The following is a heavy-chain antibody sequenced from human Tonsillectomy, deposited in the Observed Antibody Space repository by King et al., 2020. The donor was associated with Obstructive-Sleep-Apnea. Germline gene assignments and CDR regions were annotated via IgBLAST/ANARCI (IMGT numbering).Heavy chain of an antibody. V-gene: IGHV2-70*11. CDR1: GFSVSTSGMC. Sequence: TLKESGPALVKPTQTLTLTCSVSGFSVSTSGMCVSWIRQPPGRALEWLARIDWDDDKYYSTSLKTRLTISKDTSKNQVVLTMTNMDPVDTATYFCARIQCFYGDYVWDDYWGQGTLVTVSS. CDR3: ARIQCFYGDYVWDDY. D-gene: IGHD4-17*01. J-gene: IGHJ4*02. CDR2: IDWDDDK.